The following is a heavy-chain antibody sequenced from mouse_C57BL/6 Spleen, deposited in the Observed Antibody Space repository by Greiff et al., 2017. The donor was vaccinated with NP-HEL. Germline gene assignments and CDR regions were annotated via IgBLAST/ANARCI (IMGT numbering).Heavy chain of an antibody. Sequence: VKLQESGAELVKPGASVKISCKASGYAFSSYWMNWVKQRPGKGLEWIGQIYPGDGDTNYNGKFKGKATLTADKSSSTAYMQLSSLTSEDSAVYFCANSNYGGAWFAYWGQGTLVTVSA. D-gene: IGHD2-5*01. V-gene: IGHV1-80*01. CDR2: IYPGDGDT. J-gene: IGHJ3*01. CDR3: ANSNYGGAWFAY. CDR1: GYAFSSYW.